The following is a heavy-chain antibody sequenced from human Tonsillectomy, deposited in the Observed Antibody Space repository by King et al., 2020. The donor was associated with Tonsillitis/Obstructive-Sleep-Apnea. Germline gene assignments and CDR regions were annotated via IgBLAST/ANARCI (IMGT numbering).Heavy chain of an antibody. Sequence: QLVQSGAEVKKPGSSVKVSCKASGGTFSSYAISWVRQAPGQGLEWMGGIIPIFGTANYAQKLQGRVTVTADESTSTAYMELSSLRSEDTAVYYCASMSNPLRYYYYYMDVWGKGTTVTVSS. D-gene: IGHD4-11*01. V-gene: IGHV1-69*01. CDR1: GGTFSSYA. J-gene: IGHJ6*03. CDR2: IIPIFGTA. CDR3: ASMSNPLRYYYYYMDV.